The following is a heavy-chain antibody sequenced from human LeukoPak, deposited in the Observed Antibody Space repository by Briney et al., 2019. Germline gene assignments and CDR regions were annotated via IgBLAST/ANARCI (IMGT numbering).Heavy chain of an antibody. CDR2: IYYTGST. Sequence: PSETLSLTCTVSGGSISSSSLYWSWIRQPPGKGLEWIGSIYYTGSTYYDPSLKSRVTISVDTSNNQFSLSLTSVTAADTAVYYCARELHSGSYYFDYWGQGTLVTVSS. CDR3: ARELHSGSYYFDY. V-gene: IGHV4-39*02. D-gene: IGHD1-26*01. CDR1: GGSISSSSLY. J-gene: IGHJ4*02.